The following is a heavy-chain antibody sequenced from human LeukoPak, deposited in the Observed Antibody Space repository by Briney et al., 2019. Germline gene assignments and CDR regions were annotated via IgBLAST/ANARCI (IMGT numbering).Heavy chain of an antibody. CDR2: IIPILGIA. D-gene: IGHD6-13*01. J-gene: IGHJ4*02. V-gene: IGHV1-69*02. CDR1: GGTFSSYT. Sequence: SVKVSCKASGGTFSSYTISWVRQAPGQGLEWMGRIIPILGIANYAKKFQGRVTTPAAQSTSTAYMQLSSMRSEDTAVYYCARSMPGWSSSSWYLGYWGQGTLVTVSS. CDR3: ARSMPGWSSSSWYLGY.